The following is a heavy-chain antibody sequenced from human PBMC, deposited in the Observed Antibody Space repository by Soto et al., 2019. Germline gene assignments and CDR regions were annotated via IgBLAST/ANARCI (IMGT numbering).Heavy chain of an antibody. D-gene: IGHD3-10*01. CDR3: ARDGYFYYGSGTLHYFDY. CDR1: GYTFTSYG. CDR2: ISAYNGNT. Sequence: GASVKVSCKASGYTFTSYGISWVRQAPGQGLEWMGWISAYNGNTNYAQKLQGRVTMTTDTSTGTAYMELRSLRSDDTAVYYCARDGYFYYGSGTLHYFDYWGQGTLVTVSS. J-gene: IGHJ4*02. V-gene: IGHV1-18*01.